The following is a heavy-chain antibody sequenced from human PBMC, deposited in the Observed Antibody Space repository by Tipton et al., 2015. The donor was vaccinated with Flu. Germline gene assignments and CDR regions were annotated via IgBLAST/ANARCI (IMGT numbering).Heavy chain of an antibody. CDR2: IYYSGST. J-gene: IGHJ4*02. Sequence: TLSLTCTVSGGSISSGGYYWSWIRQHPGKGLEWIGYIYYSGSTYYNPSLKSRVTISVDTSKNQFSLKLSSVTAADTAVYYCTRTSNSYDSSGKGSFDYWGQGTLVTVSS. V-gene: IGHV4-31*03. CDR1: GGSISSGGYY. CDR3: TRTSNSYDSSGKGSFDY. D-gene: IGHD3-22*01.